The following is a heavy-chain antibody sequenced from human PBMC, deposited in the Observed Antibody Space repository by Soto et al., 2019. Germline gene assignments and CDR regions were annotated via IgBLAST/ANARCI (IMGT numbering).Heavy chain of an antibody. CDR2: IYYSGST. D-gene: IGHD2-8*01. J-gene: IGHJ4*02. CDR3: ARGMVYAIMGGSFDY. CDR1: GGSISSYY. V-gene: IGHV4-59*01. Sequence: PSETLSLTCTVSGGSISSYYLSWIRQPPGKGLEWIGYIYYSGSTNYNPSLKSRVTISVDTSKNQFSLKLSSVTAADTAVYYCARGMVYAIMGGSFDYWGQGTLVTVSS.